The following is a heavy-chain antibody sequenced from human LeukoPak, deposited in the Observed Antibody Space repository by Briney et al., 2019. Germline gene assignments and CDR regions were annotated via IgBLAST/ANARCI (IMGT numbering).Heavy chain of an antibody. D-gene: IGHD6-19*01. CDR2: MNPNSGNT. Sequence: ASVKVSCKASGYTFTSYDINWVRQATGQGLEWMGWMNPNSGNTGYAQKFQGRVTITRNTSISTAYMELSSLRSEDTAVYYCARTASIAVAGTRGYYMDVWGKGTTVTVSS. V-gene: IGHV1-8*03. CDR1: GYTFTSYD. CDR3: ARTASIAVAGTRGYYMDV. J-gene: IGHJ6*03.